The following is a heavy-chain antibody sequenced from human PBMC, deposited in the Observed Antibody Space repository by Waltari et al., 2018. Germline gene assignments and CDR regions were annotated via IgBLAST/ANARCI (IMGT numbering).Heavy chain of an antibody. V-gene: IGHV3-74*01. CDR2: IDDDGSGT. J-gene: IGHJ4*02. D-gene: IGHD5-18*01. Sequence: EVRLEESGGGLVQPGGSLRLSCAASGFAFSSYLMPWVRQAPGKGRVWVSRIDDDGSGTTYADSVMGRFTISRDNAKNTVYLEMNSLRAEDTAVYYCSRSPAGYSRSDYWGQGTLVTVSS. CDR1: GFAFSSYL. CDR3: SRSPAGYSRSDY.